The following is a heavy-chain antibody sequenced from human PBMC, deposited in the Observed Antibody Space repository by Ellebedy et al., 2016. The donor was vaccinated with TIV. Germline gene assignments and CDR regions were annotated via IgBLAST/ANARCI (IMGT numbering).Heavy chain of an antibody. Sequence: GESLKISXATSGFTFDNYAVLWIRQAPGKGLEWVSLISWDGGYTYYADSVKGRFAISRDIGKNSLYLQMNSLRVEDTALYYCARDLRPWTATGKPSHWGQGTLVTVSS. CDR3: ARDLRPWTATGKPSH. CDR1: GFTFDNYA. D-gene: IGHD6-13*01. CDR2: ISWDGGYT. V-gene: IGHV3-43D*03. J-gene: IGHJ4*02.